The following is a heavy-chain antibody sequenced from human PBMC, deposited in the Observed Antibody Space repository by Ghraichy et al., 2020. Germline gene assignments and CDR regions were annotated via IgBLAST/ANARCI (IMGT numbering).Heavy chain of an antibody. CDR3: ARGVGSAPRSAFDI. Sequence: GGSLRLSCAASEFTFSSYWMHWVRHAPGRGLVWVSRVKSDGSSTDYADSVKGRFTISRGNARNTLHLEMNSLTAEDTAVYYCARGVGSAPRSAFDIWGQGTMVTVSS. CDR1: EFTFSSYW. V-gene: IGHV3-74*01. D-gene: IGHD3-16*01. J-gene: IGHJ3*02. CDR2: VKSDGSST.